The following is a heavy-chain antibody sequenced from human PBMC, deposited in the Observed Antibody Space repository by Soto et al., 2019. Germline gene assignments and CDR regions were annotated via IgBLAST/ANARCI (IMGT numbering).Heavy chain of an antibody. D-gene: IGHD3-16*01. Sequence: QVQLVQSGAEVKKPGASVKVSCKASGYTFTNYDINWVRQATGQGLEWMGWMNPKSGNTGFAQQFQGRVTMTRNTTISTADMELSSLRCEDTAVYYCARVWGSIDYWGQGTLVTVSS. V-gene: IGHV1-8*01. J-gene: IGHJ4*02. CDR1: GYTFTNYD. CDR3: ARVWGSIDY. CDR2: MNPKSGNT.